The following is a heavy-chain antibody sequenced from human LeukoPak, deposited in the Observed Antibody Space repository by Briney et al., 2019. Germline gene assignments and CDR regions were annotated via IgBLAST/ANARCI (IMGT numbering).Heavy chain of an antibody. CDR3: ARRRYDASGYYPSRGRYFDY. Sequence: TSETLSLTCAVYGGSFSGYYWSWVRQPPEKGLEWIGEINHSGSTNYNPSLKSRVTISVDTSKNQFSLELTSVTAADTAVYYCARRRYDASGYYPSRGRYFDYWGQGTLVTVSS. CDR2: INHSGST. CDR1: GGSFSGYY. D-gene: IGHD3-22*01. V-gene: IGHV4-34*01. J-gene: IGHJ4*02.